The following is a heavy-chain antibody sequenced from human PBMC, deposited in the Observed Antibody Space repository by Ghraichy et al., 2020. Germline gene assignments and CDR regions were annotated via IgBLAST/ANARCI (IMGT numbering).Heavy chain of an antibody. CDR1: GFTFSSYD. CDR2: IGTAGDT. CDR3: ARDARPRDGYNSLSGWYFDL. Sequence: GESLNISCAASGFTFSSYDMHWVRQATGKGLEWVSAIGTAGDTYYPGSVKGRFTISRENAKNSLYLQMNSLRAGDTAVYYCARDARPRDGYNSLSGWYFDLWGRGTLVTVSS. J-gene: IGHJ2*01. D-gene: IGHD5-24*01. V-gene: IGHV3-13*01.